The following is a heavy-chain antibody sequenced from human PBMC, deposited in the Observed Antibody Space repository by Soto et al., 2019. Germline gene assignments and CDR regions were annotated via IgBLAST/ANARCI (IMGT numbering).Heavy chain of an antibody. J-gene: IGHJ2*01. CDR3: AKSLVTTLTYNWYFDL. CDR1: GFTLSSYA. Sequence: EVQLLESGGRLVQPGGSLRLSCAASGFTLSSYAMTWVRQAPGMGLEWVSGIAGSGASTFYADSVKGRFSISRDKNTLFLQMNRLRADDTAVYYCAKSLVTTLTYNWYFDLWGRGTLVTVSS. V-gene: IGHV3-23*01. CDR2: IAGSGAST. D-gene: IGHD4-4*01.